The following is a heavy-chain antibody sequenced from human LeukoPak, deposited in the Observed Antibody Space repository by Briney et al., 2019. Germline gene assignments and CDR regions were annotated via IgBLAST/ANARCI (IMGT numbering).Heavy chain of an antibody. V-gene: IGHV1-69*10. CDR1: GDTFRSNA. Sequence: ASVKVSCKVSGDTFRSNAVSWVRQGPRQGLEWMGGIIPIFGITNYAQKFQGRITVTADKSTSTAYMELSRLRSDDTAVYYCARARVDTAMVDAFDIWGQGTMVTVSS. J-gene: IGHJ3*02. CDR3: ARARVDTAMVDAFDI. CDR2: IIPIFGIT. D-gene: IGHD5-18*01.